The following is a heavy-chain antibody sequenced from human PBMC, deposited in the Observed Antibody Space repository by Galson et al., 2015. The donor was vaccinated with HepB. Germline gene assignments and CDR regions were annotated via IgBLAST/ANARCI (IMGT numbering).Heavy chain of an antibody. CDR2: INAGNGNT. J-gene: IGHJ4*02. CDR3: ARADILTGYYPQ. CDR1: GYTFTSYA. Sequence: SVKVSCKASGYTFTSYAMHWVRQAPGQRLEWMGWINAGNGNTKYSQKFQGRVTITRDTSASTAYMELSSLRSEDTAVYYCARADILTGYYPQWGQGTLVTVSS. D-gene: IGHD3-9*01. V-gene: IGHV1-3*01.